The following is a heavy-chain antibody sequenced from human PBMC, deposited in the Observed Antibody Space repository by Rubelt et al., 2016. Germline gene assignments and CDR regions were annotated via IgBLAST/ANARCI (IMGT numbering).Heavy chain of an antibody. Sequence: QVQLQQWGAGLLKPSETLSLTCAVYGGSLSAYSLSCIRQPPGKGLEWLGYITHIGRTHYLPSLTSRVTTSVGTSKNQFSLKLGSVTAADTAVYYCARGRKSGYSYAFDIWGQGTMVTVSS. J-gene: IGHJ3*02. CDR2: ITHIGRT. D-gene: IGHD4-23*01. CDR1: GGSLSAYS. CDR3: ARGRKSGYSYAFDI. V-gene: IGHV4-34*01.